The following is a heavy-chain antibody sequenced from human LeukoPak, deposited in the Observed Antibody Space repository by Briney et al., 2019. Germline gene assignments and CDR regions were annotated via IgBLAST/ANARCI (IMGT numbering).Heavy chain of an antibody. CDR2: IYPGNSDT. CDR1: GYSFTNYW. CDR3: ARRENYYGSGTYFADAFDF. Sequence: GESLEISCKGSGYSFTNYWIGWVRQMSGKGLEWVGIIYPGNSDTRYGPSFQGQVTISADKSITTAYLQWSSPKASDTGMYYCARRENYYGSGTYFADAFDFWGQGTMVTVSS. V-gene: IGHV5-51*01. J-gene: IGHJ3*01. D-gene: IGHD3-10*01.